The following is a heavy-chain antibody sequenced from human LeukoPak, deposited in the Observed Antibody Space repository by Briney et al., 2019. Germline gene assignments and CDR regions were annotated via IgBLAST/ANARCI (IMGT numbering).Heavy chain of an antibody. D-gene: IGHD6-13*01. Sequence: GGSLRLSRAASGFTFSSYGMHWVRQAPGKGLEWVAVISYDGSNKYYADSVKGRFTISRDNSKNTLYLQMNSLRAEDTAVYYCAILIGYSSSWSQDSWGQGTLVTVSS. CDR3: AILIGYSSSWSQDS. CDR1: GFTFSSYG. CDR2: ISYDGSNK. J-gene: IGHJ4*02. V-gene: IGHV3-30*03.